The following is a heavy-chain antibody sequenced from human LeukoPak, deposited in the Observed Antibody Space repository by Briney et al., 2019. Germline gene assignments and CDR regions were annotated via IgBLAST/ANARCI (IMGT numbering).Heavy chain of an antibody. CDR3: ARDALIAAASYYFDY. V-gene: IGHV3-33*01. D-gene: IGHD6-13*01. CDR2: IWYDGSNK. Sequence: GGSLRLSCAASGFTFSSYGMHWVRQAPGKGLEWVAVIWYDGSNKYYADSVKGRFTISRDNSKNTLYLQMNSLRAEDTAVYYCARDALIAAASYYFDYWGQGTQVIVSS. CDR1: GFTFSSYG. J-gene: IGHJ4*02.